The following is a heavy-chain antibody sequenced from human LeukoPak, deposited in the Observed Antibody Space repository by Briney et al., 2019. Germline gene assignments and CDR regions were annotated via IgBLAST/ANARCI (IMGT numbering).Heavy chain of an antibody. J-gene: IGHJ3*02. CDR1: GFTFSAYV. Sequence: QAGGSLRLSCVASGFTFSAYVFHWARLVPGKGLEYVSAMGSDGFSTYYANSVKGRFTISRDNSKNTLYLQMDSLRPEDTAVYFCAREGHTSGYCGAYDIWGQGTMVTVS. CDR3: AREGHTSGYCGAYDI. V-gene: IGHV3-64*01. D-gene: IGHD3-22*01. CDR2: MGSDGFST.